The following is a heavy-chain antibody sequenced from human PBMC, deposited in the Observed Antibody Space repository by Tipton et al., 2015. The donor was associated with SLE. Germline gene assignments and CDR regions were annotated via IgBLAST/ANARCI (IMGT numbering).Heavy chain of an antibody. CDR1: GGSISRSSYH. CDR2: SNPSGSN. Sequence: TLSLTCTVSGGSISRSSYHWTWIRPPAGKGLEWIGHSNPSGSNNYNPSLRSRVAMSVDTSKNHFSLRLSSVTAADTAVYYCARELYSGSDSVWGQGTLVTVSS. D-gene: IGHD1-26*01. CDR3: ARELYSGSDSV. J-gene: IGHJ4*02. V-gene: IGHV4-61*09.